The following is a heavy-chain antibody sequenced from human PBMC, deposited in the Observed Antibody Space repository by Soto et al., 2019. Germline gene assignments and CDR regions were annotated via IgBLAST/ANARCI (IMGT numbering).Heavy chain of an antibody. CDR2: ISYDGGKT. V-gene: IGHV3-30*04. D-gene: IGHD4-4*01. CDR3: ARDRDSSYFPPPYYFDS. J-gene: IGHJ4*02. Sequence: PGESLRLSWAASAFTFRSYTMHWARQAPGKGLEWVATISYDGGKTYYADSVRGRFTISRDNSKSTLFLQMDSLRPEDTAVYSCARDRDSSYFPPPYYFDSWGQGTLVTVSS. CDR1: AFTFRSYT.